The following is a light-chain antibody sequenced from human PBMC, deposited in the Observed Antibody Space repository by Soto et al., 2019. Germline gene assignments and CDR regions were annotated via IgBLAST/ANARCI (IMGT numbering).Light chain of an antibody. CDR2: DIS. V-gene: IGKV3-20*01. CDR3: QQYGSSPPIT. J-gene: IGKJ5*01. CDR1: QSVPDTY. Sequence: EIVLAQSPGTLSLSTGDRATLSCRPIQSVPDTYLAWYQQKPGQAPSLLIYDISTRAPGIPDRFSGSGSGTDFALTISRVEPEDLAMYFCQQYGSSPPITFGQGTRLEIK.